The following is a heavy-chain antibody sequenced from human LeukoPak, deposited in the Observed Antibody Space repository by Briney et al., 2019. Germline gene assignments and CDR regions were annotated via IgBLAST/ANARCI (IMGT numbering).Heavy chain of an antibody. CDR3: ARGYSRAAFDI. Sequence: PGGSLRLSCADSGFTSSCYSMNWVRQAPWKGLEWVSFISSTGGTIYYADSVKGRFTVSRDNGKNSLLLQMNSLRAEDTALYYCARGYSRAAFDIWGQGTVVAVSS. V-gene: IGHV3-48*01. J-gene: IGHJ3*02. D-gene: IGHD2-15*01. CDR1: GFTSSCYS. CDR2: ISSTGGTI.